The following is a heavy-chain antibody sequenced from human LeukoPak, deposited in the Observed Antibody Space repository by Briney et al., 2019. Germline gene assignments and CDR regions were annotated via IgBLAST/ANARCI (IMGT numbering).Heavy chain of an antibody. CDR1: GFTFSSYS. CDR3: ARDPVITFGGVIVPPYFDY. D-gene: IGHD3-16*02. Sequence: GGSLRLSCAASGFTFSSYSMNWVRQAPGKGLEWVSYISSSSSTIYYADSVKGRFTISRDNAKNTLYLQMNSLRAEDTAVYYCARDPVITFGGVIVPPYFDYWGQGTLVTVSS. V-gene: IGHV3-48*04. CDR2: ISSSSSTI. J-gene: IGHJ4*02.